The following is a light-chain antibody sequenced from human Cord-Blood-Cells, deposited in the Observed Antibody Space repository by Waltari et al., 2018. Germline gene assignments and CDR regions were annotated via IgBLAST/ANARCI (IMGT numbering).Light chain of an antibody. CDR1: QDISNY. J-gene: IGKJ2*01. CDR3: QQYDNLPYT. Sequence: DMQMTQSPSSLSASVGDRVTITCQASQDISNYLNWYQQKPGKVPKLLIYDASNLETGVPSRFSGSGSGTDFTFTISSLQPEDIATYYCQQYDNLPYTFGQGTKLEIK. V-gene: IGKV1-33*01. CDR2: DAS.